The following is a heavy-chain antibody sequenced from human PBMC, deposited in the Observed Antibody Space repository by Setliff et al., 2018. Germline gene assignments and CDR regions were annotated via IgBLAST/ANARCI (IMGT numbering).Heavy chain of an antibody. V-gene: IGHV4-31*03. J-gene: IGHJ3*02. CDR1: GGSISRGGYY. CDR2: IYYSGST. D-gene: IGHD2-2*01. CDR3: ARVARVVLSRNAFDI. Sequence: PPETLSLTCTVSGGSISRGGYYWSWIRQHPGKGLEWIGYIYYSGSTHYNPSLKSRVTISVDTSKNQFSLKLSSVTAEDTAVYYCARVARVVLSRNAFDIWGQGTMVTVSS.